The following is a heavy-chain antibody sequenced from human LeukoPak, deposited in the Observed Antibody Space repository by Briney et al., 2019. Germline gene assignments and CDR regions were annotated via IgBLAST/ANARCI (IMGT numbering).Heavy chain of an antibody. CDR3: ARWPHCQDF. J-gene: IGHJ4*02. CDR2: INKDGSEE. V-gene: IGHV3-7*03. Sequence: ETLSLTCTVSGGSISSGGYYWSWIRQHPGKGLEWVANINKDGSEEKYVDSVKGRFTISRDNAKNSLYLQMSSLRADDTAVYYCARWPHCQDFWGRGTRVTVSS. CDR1: GGSISSGGYY.